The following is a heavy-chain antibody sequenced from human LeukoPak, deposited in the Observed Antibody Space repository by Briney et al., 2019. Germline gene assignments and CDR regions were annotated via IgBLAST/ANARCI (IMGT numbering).Heavy chain of an antibody. D-gene: IGHD3-10*01. V-gene: IGHV1-8*02. CDR2: MNPNSGNT. CDR3: ARSWFGDPQNGWFDP. Sequence: GASVKVSCKASGYTFTSYGISWVRQATGQGLEWMGWMNPNSGNTGYAQKFQGRVTMTRNTSISTAYMELSSLRSEDTAVYYCARSWFGDPQNGWFDPWGQGTLVTVSS. J-gene: IGHJ5*02. CDR1: GYTFTSYG.